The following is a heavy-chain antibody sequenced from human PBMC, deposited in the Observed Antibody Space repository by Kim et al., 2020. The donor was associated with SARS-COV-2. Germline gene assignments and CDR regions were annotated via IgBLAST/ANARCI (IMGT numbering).Heavy chain of an antibody. CDR1: GGSFSGYY. D-gene: IGHD3-10*01. CDR2: INHSGST. V-gene: IGHV4-34*01. J-gene: IGHJ6*02. CDR3: ARGSVVRGVIISTSYYYHGMEV. Sequence: SETLSLTCAVYGGSFSGYYWSWIRQPPGKGLEWIGEINHSGSTNYNPSLKSRVTISVDTSKNQFSLKLSSVTAADTAVYYCARGSVVRGVIISTSYYYHGMEVWGQGTTVTVSS.